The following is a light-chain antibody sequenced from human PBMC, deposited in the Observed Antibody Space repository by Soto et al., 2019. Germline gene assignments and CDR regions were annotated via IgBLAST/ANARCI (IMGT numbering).Light chain of an antibody. Sequence: DIVMTQSPLSLPVTPGEPASISCRSSQSLLHRNGYNYLDWYLQRPGQSPQLLIYLGSNRASGVHVRFSGRGSGIDLTLKISRVEAEDVVVYYCMHSLRIPLYTLGQGTRLEIK. CDR2: LGS. CDR3: MHSLRIPLYT. V-gene: IGKV2-28*01. CDR1: QSLLHRNGYNY. J-gene: IGKJ2*01.